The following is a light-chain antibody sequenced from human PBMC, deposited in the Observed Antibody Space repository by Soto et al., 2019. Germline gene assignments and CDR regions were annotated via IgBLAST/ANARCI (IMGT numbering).Light chain of an antibody. J-gene: IGKJ1*01. CDR1: QGISSY. V-gene: IGKV1D-13*01. CDR2: SAS. Sequence: AIQLTQSPSSPSSSLGDRVTITCRVSQGISSYLNWYRQKPGKVPKLLIYSASNLQTGVPSRFSGSGSGTDCTLTISYLKYEDVGTYYCQQFYNYTRTFCQGTKVDIK. CDR3: QQFYNYTRT.